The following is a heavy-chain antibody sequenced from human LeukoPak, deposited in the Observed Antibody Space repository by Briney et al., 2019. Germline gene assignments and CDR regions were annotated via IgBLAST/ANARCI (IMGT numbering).Heavy chain of an antibody. J-gene: IGHJ6*02. V-gene: IGHV1-18*01. CDR3: AREVSMVRGVHYYYYGMDV. CDR1: GYTFTSYG. D-gene: IGHD3-10*01. Sequence: ASVKVSCKASGYTFTSYGISWVRQAPGQGLEWMGWTSAYNGNTNYAQKLQGRVTMTTDTSTSTAYMELRSLRSDDTAVYYCAREVSMVRGVHYYYYGMDVWGQGTTVTVSS. CDR2: TSAYNGNT.